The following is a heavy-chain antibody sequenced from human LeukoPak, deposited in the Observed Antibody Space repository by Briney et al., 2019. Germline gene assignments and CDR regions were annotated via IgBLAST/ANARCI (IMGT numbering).Heavy chain of an antibody. V-gene: IGHV1-18*01. CDR2: ISAYNGNT. Sequence: ASVKVSCKASGYTFTSYGISWVRQAPGQGLEWMGWISAYNGNTNYAQKLQGRVTMTRNTSISTAYMELSSLRSEDTAVYYCARAETGIVAQDAFDIWGQGTMVTVSS. D-gene: IGHD2/OR15-2a*01. J-gene: IGHJ3*02. CDR1: GYTFTSYG. CDR3: ARAETGIVAQDAFDI.